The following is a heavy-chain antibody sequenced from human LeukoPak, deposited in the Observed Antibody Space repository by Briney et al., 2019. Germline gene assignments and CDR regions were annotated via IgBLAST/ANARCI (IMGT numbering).Heavy chain of an antibody. J-gene: IGHJ3*02. D-gene: IGHD3-22*01. CDR2: IYYSGST. CDR1: GGSISSYY. Sequence: PSETLSLTCTVSGGSISSYYWSWIRQPPGKRLEWIGYIYYSGSTNSNPSLKSRVTISADTSKNQFSLKLSSVTAADTAVYYCARGNYDSSGYSNAFDIWGQGAMVTVSS. V-gene: IGHV4-59*01. CDR3: ARGNYDSSGYSNAFDI.